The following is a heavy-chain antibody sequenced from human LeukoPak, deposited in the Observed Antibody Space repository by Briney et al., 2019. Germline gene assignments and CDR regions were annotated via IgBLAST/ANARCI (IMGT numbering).Heavy chain of an antibody. CDR3: ARGRRTYYETGGYHSGFWYFDL. J-gene: IGHJ2*01. D-gene: IGHD3-22*01. CDR1: GFSFGNYF. Sequence: GGSLRLSCAGSGFSFGNYFLSWVRQAPGKGLERVSDISDGGAFTYHADSVQGRFSISRDNSRDILFLHLDSLRVEDTGVYYCARGRRTYYETGGYHSGFWYFDLWGRGTRVTVSS. V-gene: IGHV3-23*01. CDR2: ISDGGAFT.